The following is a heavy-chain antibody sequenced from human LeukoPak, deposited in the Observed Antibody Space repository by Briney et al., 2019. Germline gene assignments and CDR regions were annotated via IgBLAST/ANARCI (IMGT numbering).Heavy chain of an antibody. Sequence: GGSLRLSCAASGFTFRNYAMSWVRQAPGKGLEWVSGISGSGDTTKYADPVKGRFTISRDNSKNTVYLQMDSLRAEDTATHYCAKKEAPPSAFDIWGQGTMVTVSS. J-gene: IGHJ3*02. CDR1: GFTFRNYA. CDR2: ISGSGDTT. V-gene: IGHV3-23*01. CDR3: AKKEAPPSAFDI.